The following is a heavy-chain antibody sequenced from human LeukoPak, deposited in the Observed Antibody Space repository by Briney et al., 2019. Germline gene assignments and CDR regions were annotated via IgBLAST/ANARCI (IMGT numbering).Heavy chain of an antibody. Sequence: GGSLRLSCAASGFTFDSFTMNWVRQAPGRGLEWVSSISSSSSYIHYSDSLKGRFTISRDNAKNSLYLQMNSLRAEDTAVYFCARAVAVSVGRYYGMDVWGQGTTVTVSS. J-gene: IGHJ6*02. CDR1: GFTFDSFT. CDR3: ARAVAVSVGRYYGMDV. CDR2: ISSSSSYI. V-gene: IGHV3-21*01. D-gene: IGHD4-17*01.